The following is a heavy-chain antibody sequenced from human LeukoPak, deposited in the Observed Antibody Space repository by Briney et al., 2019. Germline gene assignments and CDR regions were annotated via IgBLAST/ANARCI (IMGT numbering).Heavy chain of an antibody. D-gene: IGHD5-12*01. CDR2: IYYSGGT. CDR1: GDSISSYY. J-gene: IGHJ3*02. V-gene: IGHV4-59*08. CDR3: ARHVTISGPYDASDI. Sequence: SETLSLTCTVSGDSISSYYWSWIRQPPGKGLEWIGYIYYSGGTDYNPSLKSRVTVSVDTSKNQFSLKLRSVTAADTAVYYCARHVTISGPYDASDIWGQGTMVTVSP.